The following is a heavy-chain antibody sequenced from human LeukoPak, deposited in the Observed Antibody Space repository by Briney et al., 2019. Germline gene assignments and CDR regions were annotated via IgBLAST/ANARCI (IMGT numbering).Heavy chain of an antibody. CDR3: AKRDTAMGRGFDY. J-gene: IGHJ4*02. Sequence: GGSLRLSCAASGASGITLSSYGMHWVRQAPGKGLEWVAVISYDGSEKYYADSVKGRFTISRDNSKNTLYLQMNSLRAEDTAVYYCAKRDTAMGRGFDYWGQGTLVTVSS. CDR1: GASGITLSSYG. D-gene: IGHD5-18*01. V-gene: IGHV3-30*18. CDR2: ISYDGSEK.